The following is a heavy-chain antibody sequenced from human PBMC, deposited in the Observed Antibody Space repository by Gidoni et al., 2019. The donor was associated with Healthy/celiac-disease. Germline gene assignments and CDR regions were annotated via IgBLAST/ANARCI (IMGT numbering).Heavy chain of an antibody. Sequence: QVQLVQSGAEVKKPGASVKVSCKVSGYTITELSMHWVRQAPGKGLEWMGGFDPEDGETIYAQKFQGRVTMTEDTSTDTAYMELSSLRSEDTAVYYCATGYCSGGSCYSYDAFDIWGQGTMVTVSS. CDR2: FDPEDGET. D-gene: IGHD2-15*01. CDR3: ATGYCSGGSCYSYDAFDI. J-gene: IGHJ3*02. V-gene: IGHV1-24*01. CDR1: GYTITELS.